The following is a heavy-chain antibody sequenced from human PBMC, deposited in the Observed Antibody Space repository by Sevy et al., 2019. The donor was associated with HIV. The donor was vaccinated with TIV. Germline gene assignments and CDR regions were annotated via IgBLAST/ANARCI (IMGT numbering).Heavy chain of an antibody. V-gene: IGHV3-48*01. Sequence: GGSLRLSCAASGFTFSSFSMNWVRQAPGKGPDWISYISTRSSAIYYADSMKGRFTISRDNSKNSLYLQMNSLRAEDTAVYYCARESASGTPGGVYYYYYNMDVWGQGTTVTVSS. CDR3: ARESASGTPGGVYYYYYNMDV. CDR2: ISTRSSAI. J-gene: IGHJ6*02. CDR1: GFTFSSFS. D-gene: IGHD6-13*01.